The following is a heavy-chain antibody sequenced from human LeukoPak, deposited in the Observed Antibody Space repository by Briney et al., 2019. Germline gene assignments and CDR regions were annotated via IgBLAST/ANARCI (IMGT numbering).Heavy chain of an antibody. CDR3: ARAHPTIFGVVIISWFDP. Sequence: SVKVSCKASGGTFSSYAISWVRQAPGQGLEWMGGIIPIFGTANYAQKFQGRVTITTDESTSTAYMELSSLRSEDTAVYYCARAHPTIFGVVIISWFDPWGQGALVTVSS. D-gene: IGHD3-3*01. CDR1: GGTFSSYA. CDR2: IIPIFGTA. J-gene: IGHJ5*02. V-gene: IGHV1-69*05.